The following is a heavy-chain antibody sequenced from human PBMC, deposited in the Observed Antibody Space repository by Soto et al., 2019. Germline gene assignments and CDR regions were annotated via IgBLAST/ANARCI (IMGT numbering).Heavy chain of an antibody. J-gene: IGHJ4*02. CDR2: INAGNGNT. CDR3: ARDRGYCSGGSCYSLKY. V-gene: IGHV1-3*01. CDR1: GYTFTSYA. Sequence: QVQLVQSGAEVKKPGASVKVSCKASGYTFTSYAMHWVRQAPGQRLEWMGWINAGNGNTKYSQKFQGRVTITRDTSASTAYMELSSLRSEDTAVYYCARDRGYCSGGSCYSLKYWGQGTLVTVSS. D-gene: IGHD2-15*01.